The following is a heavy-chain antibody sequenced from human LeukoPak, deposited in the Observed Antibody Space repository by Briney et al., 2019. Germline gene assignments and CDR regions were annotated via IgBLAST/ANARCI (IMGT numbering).Heavy chain of an antibody. CDR1: GFTFSSYC. CDR2: IKQDGSQK. CDR3: TSWGDTTAEYFQR. Sequence: QSGGSLRLSCAASGFTFSSYCMSWVRQAPGKGLEWVANIKQDGSQKYYVDSVKGRFSISRDNAKNSLYLQMNSLRVEDTAVYYCTSWGDTTAEYFQRWGQGTLVTVSS. J-gene: IGHJ1*01. V-gene: IGHV3-7*01. D-gene: IGHD2-21*02.